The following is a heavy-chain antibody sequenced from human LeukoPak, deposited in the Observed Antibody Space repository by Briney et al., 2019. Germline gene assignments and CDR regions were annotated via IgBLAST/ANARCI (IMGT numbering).Heavy chain of an antibody. CDR2: IIPILGIA. CDR3: ARGHRPRYSGYDSRGPFDY. J-gene: IGHJ4*02. CDR1: GGTFSSYA. V-gene: IGHV1-69*04. Sequence: ASVKVSCKASGGTFSSYAISWVRQAPGQGLEWMERIIPILGIANYAQKFQGRVMITADKSTSTAYMELSSLRSVDTAVYYCARGHRPRYSGYDSRGPFDYWGQGTLVTVSS. D-gene: IGHD5-12*01.